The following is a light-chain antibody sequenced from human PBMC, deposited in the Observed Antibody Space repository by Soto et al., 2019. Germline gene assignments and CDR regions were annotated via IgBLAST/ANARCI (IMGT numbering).Light chain of an antibody. V-gene: IGKV1-5*01. Sequence: IPMTQSTSTMSASSVDSVTMTCRASQSISSWLAWYQQKPGKAPKLLIYDASSLESGVPSRFSGTGSGTEFTLTISSLQPDDFATYYCQQYDDYPWTFGQGTKVDNK. CDR2: DAS. CDR3: QQYDDYPWT. CDR1: QSISSW. J-gene: IGKJ1*01.